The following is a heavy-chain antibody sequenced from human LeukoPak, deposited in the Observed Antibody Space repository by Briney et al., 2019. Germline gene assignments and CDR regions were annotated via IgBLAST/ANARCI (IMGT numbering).Heavy chain of an antibody. CDR3: ARLTTVTTRFRSDDY. CDR1: GGSFSGYY. Sequence: PSETLSLTCAVYGGSFSGYYWSWIRQPPGKGLEWIGEINHSGSTNYNPSLKSRVTISVDTSENQFSLKLSSVAAADTAVYYCARLTTVTTRFRSDDYWGQGTLVTVSS. CDR2: INHSGST. V-gene: IGHV4-34*01. D-gene: IGHD4-11*01. J-gene: IGHJ4*02.